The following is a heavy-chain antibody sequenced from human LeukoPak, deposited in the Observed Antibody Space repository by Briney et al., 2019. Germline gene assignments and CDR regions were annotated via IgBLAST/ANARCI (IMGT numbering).Heavy chain of an antibody. D-gene: IGHD2-2*01. J-gene: IGHJ4*02. CDR1: GFTFSSYS. Sequence: GGSLRLSCAASGFTFSSYSMNWVRQAPGKGLEWVSSISSGSSYIYYADSVKGRFTISRDNAKNSLYLQMNSLRAEDTAVYYCARDRYCSSTSCYEDYWGQGTLVTVSS. CDR3: ARDRYCSSTSCYEDY. CDR2: ISSGSSYI. V-gene: IGHV3-21*01.